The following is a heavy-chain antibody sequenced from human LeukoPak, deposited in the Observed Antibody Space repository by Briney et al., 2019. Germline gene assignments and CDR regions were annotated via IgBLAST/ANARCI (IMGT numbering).Heavy chain of an antibody. J-gene: IGHJ4*02. Sequence: PGGSLRLSCAASGFTFSSYAMHWVRQAPGRGLEWVAVISYDGSKKYYADSVKGRFTISRDNSKNTLYLQMNSLRAEDTAVYYCARDPDYGDLFYFDYWGQGTLVTVSP. CDR1: GFTFSSYA. V-gene: IGHV3-30-3*01. CDR3: ARDPDYGDLFYFDY. D-gene: IGHD4-17*01. CDR2: ISYDGSKK.